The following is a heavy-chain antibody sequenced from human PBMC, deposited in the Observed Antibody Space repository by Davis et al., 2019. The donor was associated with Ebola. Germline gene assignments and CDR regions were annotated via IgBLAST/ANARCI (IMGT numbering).Heavy chain of an antibody. Sequence: PGGSLRLSCAASGFTFTNYWMHWVRQTPGKGLVWVSRVNDDGTGTSYADSVRGRFTISRDNAKNMLFLQMNSLRVEDTAVYYCTSVSEVWGQGALVTVST. CDR2: VNDDGTGT. CDR3: TSVSEV. CDR1: GFTFTNYW. J-gene: IGHJ4*02. V-gene: IGHV3-74*01.